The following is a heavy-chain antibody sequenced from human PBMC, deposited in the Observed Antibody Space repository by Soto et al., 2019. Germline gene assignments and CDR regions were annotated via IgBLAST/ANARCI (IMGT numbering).Heavy chain of an antibody. J-gene: IGHJ4*02. CDR3: ARDYGGGELGY. CDR2: ISSSSSTI. D-gene: IGHD2-21*01. V-gene: IGHV3-48*02. CDR1: GFTFSSYS. Sequence: EVQLVESGGGLVQPGGTLRLSCAASGFTFSSYSMNWVRQAPGKGLEWVSYISSSSSTIYYADSVKGRFTISRDNAKNTLYLQRIRLRDEDTGVYDGARDYGGGELGYWGQGTLVTVSS.